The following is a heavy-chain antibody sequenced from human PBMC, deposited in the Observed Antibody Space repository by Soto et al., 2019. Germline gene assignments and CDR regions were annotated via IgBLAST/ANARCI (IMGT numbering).Heavy chain of an antibody. CDR2: IYYSGST. CDR1: GGSINDFC. V-gene: IGHV4-59*12. D-gene: IGHD6-6*01. Sequence: SETLSLTCTVSGGSINDFCWSWIRQPPGKGLEWIGYIYYSGSTDYNPSLKSRVTISVDPSKTQFSLNRGSVNTADTAVYYCARLGGVAARTFDYWGQGTLVTVSS. CDR3: ARLGGVAARTFDY. J-gene: IGHJ4*02.